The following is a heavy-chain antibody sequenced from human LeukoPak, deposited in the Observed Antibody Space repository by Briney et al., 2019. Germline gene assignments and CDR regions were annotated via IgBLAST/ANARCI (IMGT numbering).Heavy chain of an antibody. CDR2: ISAYNGNT. D-gene: IGHD1-26*01. Sequence: ASVKVSCKASGYTFIIYGISWVRQAPGQGLEWMGWISAYNGNTNYAQKVQGRVTMTTDTSTSTVYMELRSLTSDDTAVYYCARDTGSNFFDPWGQGTTVTVSS. V-gene: IGHV1-18*01. J-gene: IGHJ6*02. CDR1: GYTFIIYG. CDR3: ARDTGSNFFDP.